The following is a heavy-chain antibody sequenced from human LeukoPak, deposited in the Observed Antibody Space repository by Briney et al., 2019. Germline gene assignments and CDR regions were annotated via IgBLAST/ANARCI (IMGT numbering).Heavy chain of an antibody. CDR2: IYYSGST. Sequence: PSETLSLTCTVSGGSISSSSYYWGWIRQPPGKGLEWIGSIYYSGSTYYNPSLKSRVTISVDTSKNQFSLKLSSVTAADTAVYYCASSNFFSSSPGYWGQGTLVTVSS. CDR3: ASSNFFSSSPGY. CDR1: GGSISSSSYY. J-gene: IGHJ4*02. D-gene: IGHD6-6*01. V-gene: IGHV4-39*01.